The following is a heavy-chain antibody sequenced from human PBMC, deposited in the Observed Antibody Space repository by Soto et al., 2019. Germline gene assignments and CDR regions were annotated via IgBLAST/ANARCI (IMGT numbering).Heavy chain of an antibody. V-gene: IGHV3-23*01. CDR3: AKGARGYDYDEAFDI. CDR2: LSDSGGTT. CDR1: GFTFSRFA. D-gene: IGHD5-12*01. Sequence: EVQLLESGGGLVQPGGSLRLSCAASGFTFSRFAMTWVRQAPGKGLQWVAGLSDSGGTTYYADSVKGRFTISRDNSKNTLFLQMNSLRAEDTAVYYCAKGARGYDYDEAFDIWGQGTMVTVSS. J-gene: IGHJ3*02.